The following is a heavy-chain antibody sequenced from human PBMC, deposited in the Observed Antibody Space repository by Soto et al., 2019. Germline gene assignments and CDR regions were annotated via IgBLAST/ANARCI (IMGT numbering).Heavy chain of an antibody. CDR1: GFTVSSNY. Sequence: GGSLRLSCAASGFTVSSNYMSWVRQAPGKGLEWVSVIYSGGSTYYADSVKGRFTISRDNSKDTLYLQMNSLRAEDTAVYYCGRVTRDIVATYYYYYMDVWGKGTTVTVSS. D-gene: IGHD5-12*01. CDR2: IYSGGST. V-gene: IGHV3-66*01. J-gene: IGHJ6*03. CDR3: GRVTRDIVATYYYYYMDV.